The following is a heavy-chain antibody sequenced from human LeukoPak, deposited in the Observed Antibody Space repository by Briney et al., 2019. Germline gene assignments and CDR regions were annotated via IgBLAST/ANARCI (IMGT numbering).Heavy chain of an antibody. D-gene: IGHD2-15*01. CDR3: AKDRALDIVVVVAASPLDY. V-gene: IGHV3-23*01. CDR2: IGGNGATT. J-gene: IGHJ4*02. Sequence: PGGSLRLSCAASGFSFSSYGMNWVRQAPGKGLDRVAAIGGNGATTFYADSVKGRFTISRDNSKNTLYLQMNSLRAEDTAVYYCAKDRALDIVVVVAASPLDYWGQGTLVTVSS. CDR1: GFSFSSYG.